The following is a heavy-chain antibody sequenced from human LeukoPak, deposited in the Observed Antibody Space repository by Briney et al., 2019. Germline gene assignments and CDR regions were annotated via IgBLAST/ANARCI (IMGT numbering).Heavy chain of an antibody. CDR1: GFTFSGSA. Sequence: GGSLRLSCAASGFTFSGSALHWVRQASGKGLEWVGRIRSTANGYATAYAASVKGRFTISRDDSENTAYLQMDSLKTEDTAVYYCSRDGLDYYGSGSYRGFDYWGQGTLVTVSS. CDR2: IRSTANGYAT. CDR3: SRDGLDYYGSGSYRGFDY. J-gene: IGHJ4*02. V-gene: IGHV3-73*01. D-gene: IGHD3-10*01.